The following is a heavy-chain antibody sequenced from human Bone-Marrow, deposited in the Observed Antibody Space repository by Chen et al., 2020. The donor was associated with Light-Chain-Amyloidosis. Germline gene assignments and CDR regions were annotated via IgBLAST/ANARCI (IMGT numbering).Heavy chain of an antibody. D-gene: IGHD5-12*01. Sequence: QVELQQWGAGLLKPSETLSLTCGIHNGAFGDDYWTWIRQPPGKGLQWIAEINHSGSANYNSSLKSRTTISVDKSKNQFSLRMISVTAAYTAVYYCARYEPHFSDSIISGYTAWGQGTSVTVSS. CDR1: NGAFGDDY. CDR3: ARYEPHFSDSIISGYTA. CDR2: INHSGSA. J-gene: IGHJ5*02. V-gene: IGHV4-34*01.